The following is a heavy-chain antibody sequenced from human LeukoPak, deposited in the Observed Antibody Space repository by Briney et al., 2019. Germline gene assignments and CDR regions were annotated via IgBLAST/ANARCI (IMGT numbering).Heavy chain of an antibody. CDR2: IRSSGSTI. CDR1: GFTFSGYS. CDR3: TRGWCGVSSCFDL. J-gene: IGHJ4*02. V-gene: IGHV3-48*04. D-gene: IGHD2-15*01. Sequence: PGGSLRLSCTASGFTFSGYSMNWVRQAPGKGLEWISYIRSSGSTIYYADSVKGRFTISRDDARNSLYLQMNSLRAEDTAIYYCTRGWCGVSSCFDLWGQGTLVTVSS.